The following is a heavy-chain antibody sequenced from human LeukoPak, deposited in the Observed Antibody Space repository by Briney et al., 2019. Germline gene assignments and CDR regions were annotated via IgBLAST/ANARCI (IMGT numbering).Heavy chain of an antibody. J-gene: IGHJ5*02. V-gene: IGHV3-21*01. Sequence: GGSLRLSCAASGFTFSSYSMSWVRQAPGKGLEWVSSISSSSSYIYYADSVKGRFIISRDNAKNSLYLQMNGLRVEDTAVYYCAGLSLTKAWGQGTLVTVSS. CDR1: GFTFSSYS. D-gene: IGHD3-16*02. CDR2: ISSSSSYI. CDR3: AGLSLTKA.